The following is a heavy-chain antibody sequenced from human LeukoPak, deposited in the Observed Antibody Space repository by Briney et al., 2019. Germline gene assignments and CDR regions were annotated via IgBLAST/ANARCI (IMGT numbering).Heavy chain of an antibody. J-gene: IGHJ4*02. D-gene: IGHD5-12*01. Sequence: GGSLRLSCAASEFTFSSYGMHWVRQAPGKGLEWVAVIPYDGSYKYYADSVKGRFTISRDNAKNSLYLQMNSLRAEDTAVYYCARGKGIRGYSGYDPDYWGQGTLVTVSS. CDR3: ARGKGIRGYSGYDPDY. CDR1: EFTFSSYG. CDR2: IPYDGSYK. V-gene: IGHV3-30*03.